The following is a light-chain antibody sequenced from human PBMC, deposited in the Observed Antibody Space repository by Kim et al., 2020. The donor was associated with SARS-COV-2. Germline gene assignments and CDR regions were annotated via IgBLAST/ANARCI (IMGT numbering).Light chain of an antibody. CDR2: AAS. V-gene: IGKV1-39*01. J-gene: IGKJ1*01. CDR3: QQSYTTPRT. CDR1: QTISKF. Sequence: ASGRDTVTITCRASQTISKFVNLYQQKPGQAPKLLIFAASNLQSGVSSRFSGSGSGTDFILTITRLQPEDSATYYCQQSYTTPRTFGQGTKVDIK.